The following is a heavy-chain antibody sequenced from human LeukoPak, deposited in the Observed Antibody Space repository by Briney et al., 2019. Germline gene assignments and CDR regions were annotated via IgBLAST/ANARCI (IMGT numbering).Heavy chain of an antibody. CDR3: ARAGRYGTFDY. J-gene: IGHJ4*02. D-gene: IGHD4-17*01. CDR2: INHSGST. V-gene: IGHV4-34*01. CDR1: GGSLSGYY. Sequence: PSETLSLTCAVYGGSLSGYYWSWIRQPPGKGLEWIGEINHSGSTNYNPSLKSRVTISVDTSKNQFSLKLSSVTAADTAVYYCARAGRYGTFDYWGQGTLVTVSS.